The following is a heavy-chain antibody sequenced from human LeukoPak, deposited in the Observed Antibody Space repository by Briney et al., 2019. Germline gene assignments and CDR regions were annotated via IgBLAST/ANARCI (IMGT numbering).Heavy chain of an antibody. CDR1: GYTFTSYG. CDR2: ISAYNGNT. CDR3: ARVCSTSCSSLSYWYFDL. D-gene: IGHD2-2*01. Sequence: ASVKVSCKASGYTFTSYGISWVRQAPGQGLEWMGWISAYNGNTNYAQKLQGRVTMTTDTSTSTAYMELRSLRSDDTAVYYCARVCSTSCSSLSYWYFDLWGRGTLVTVSS. V-gene: IGHV1-18*01. J-gene: IGHJ2*01.